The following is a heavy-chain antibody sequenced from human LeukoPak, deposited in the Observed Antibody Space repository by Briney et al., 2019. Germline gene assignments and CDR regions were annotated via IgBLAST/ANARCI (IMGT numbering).Heavy chain of an antibody. D-gene: IGHD3-10*01. J-gene: IGHJ4*02. CDR2: IIPIFGTA. CDR1: GGTFSSYA. CDR3: ARGDGSGSYYPDY. V-gene: IGHV1-69*13. Sequence: ASVNVSCKASGGTFSSYAISWVRQAPGQGLEWMGGIIPIFGTANYAQKFQGRVTITADESTSTAYMELSSLRSDDTAVYYCARGDGSGSYYPDYWGQGTLVTVSS.